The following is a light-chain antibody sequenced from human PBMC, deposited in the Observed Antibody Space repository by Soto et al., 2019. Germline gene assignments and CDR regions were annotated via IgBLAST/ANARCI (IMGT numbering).Light chain of an antibody. CDR2: KAS. CDR1: QTISSW. CDR3: QQYNSYWT. V-gene: IGKV1-5*03. J-gene: IGKJ1*01. Sequence: DIQMTQAPSTLSGSLGDRLTITCRASQTISSWLAWYQQKPGKAPNLLIYKASSLEGGVPSRFSGSGSGTEFTLTISSLQPDDFATYYCQQYNSYWTFGQGTKVDIK.